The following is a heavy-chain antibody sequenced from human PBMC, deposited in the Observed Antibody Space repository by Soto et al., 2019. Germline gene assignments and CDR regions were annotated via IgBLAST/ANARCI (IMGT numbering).Heavy chain of an antibody. Sequence: PSETLSLTCAVYGGSFSSYHWSWIRQTPGKGLEWIGEINHLTTTNYNPSLKSRVIISLDTPKNQFSLNLSSVTPADTAVYYCARGYHTALAPILWGQGILVAVSS. CDR3: ARGYHTALAPIL. CDR2: INHLTTT. D-gene: IGHD5-18*01. J-gene: IGHJ4*02. CDR1: GGSFSSYH. V-gene: IGHV4-34*01.